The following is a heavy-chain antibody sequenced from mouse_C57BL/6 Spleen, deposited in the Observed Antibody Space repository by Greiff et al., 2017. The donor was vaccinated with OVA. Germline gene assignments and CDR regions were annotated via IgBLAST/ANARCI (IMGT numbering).Heavy chain of an antibody. CDR3: ARPSWDGDYFDY. J-gene: IGHJ2*01. D-gene: IGHD4-1*01. Sequence: EVQLQQSEGGLVQPGSSMKLSCTASGFTFSDYYMAWVRQVPEKGLEWVANINYDGSSTYYLDSLKSRFIISRDNAKNILYLQMSSLKSEDTATYYCARPSWDGDYFDYWGQGTTLTVSS. CDR2: INYDGSST. V-gene: IGHV5-16*01. CDR1: GFTFSDYY.